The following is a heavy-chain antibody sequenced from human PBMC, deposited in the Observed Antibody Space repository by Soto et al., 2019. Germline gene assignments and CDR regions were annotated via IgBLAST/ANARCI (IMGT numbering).Heavy chain of an antibody. CDR1: GGSISSGGYY. J-gene: IGHJ6*02. CDR3: ARDRGSGPRHYYYGMDV. CDR2: IYYSGST. V-gene: IGHV4-31*03. Sequence: QVQLQESGPGLVKPSQTLSLTCTVSGGSISSGGYYWSWIHQHPGKGLEWIGYIYYSGSTYYNPSLKSRVTKSEDTSKTQFPLKLSSVTAADTAVYYCARDRGSGPRHYYYGMDVWGQGTTVTVSS. D-gene: IGHD3-10*01.